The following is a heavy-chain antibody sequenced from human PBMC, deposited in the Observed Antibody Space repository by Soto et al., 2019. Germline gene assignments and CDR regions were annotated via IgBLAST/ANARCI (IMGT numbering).Heavy chain of an antibody. Sequence: RGESLKISCKGSGYSFTSYWIGWVRQMPGKGLEWMGIIYPGDSDTRYSPSFQGQVTISADKSISTAYLQWSSLKASDTAMYYCARLGGDYGHYYYYMDVWGKGTTVTVSS. V-gene: IGHV5-51*01. J-gene: IGHJ6*03. CDR1: GYSFTSYW. CDR2: IYPGDSDT. CDR3: ARLGGDYGHYYYYMDV. D-gene: IGHD4-17*01.